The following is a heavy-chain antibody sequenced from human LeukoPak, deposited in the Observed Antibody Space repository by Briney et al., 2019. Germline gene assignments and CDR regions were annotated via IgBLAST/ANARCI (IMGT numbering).Heavy chain of an antibody. J-gene: IGHJ4*02. V-gene: IGHV3-7*01. CDR1: GFTFSTYW. CDR3: AKAGNYGDYAYYFDY. CDR2: INQDGSEK. D-gene: IGHD4-17*01. Sequence: GVSLRLSCAASGFTFSTYWMSWVRQAPGRGLEWVANINQDGSEKYYVDSVKGRFTISRDNSKNTLYLQMDSLRAEDTAVYYCAKAGNYGDYAYYFDYWGQGTLVTVSS.